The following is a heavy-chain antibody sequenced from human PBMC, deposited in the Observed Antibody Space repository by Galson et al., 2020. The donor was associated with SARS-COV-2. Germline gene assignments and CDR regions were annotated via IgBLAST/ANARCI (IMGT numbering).Heavy chain of an antibody. V-gene: IGHV4-39*01. J-gene: IGHJ4*02. Sequence: SETLSLTCTVSGGSVRRSSYYWGWIRQPPGQGLEWIGSSYYSGSTYYNAALKSRVTISVDTSNNQFSLHLNSLTAADTATYYCARKVRYYDTRVDSWGQGTLVTVSS. CDR1: GGSVRRSSYY. CDR2: SYYSGST. D-gene: IGHD3-16*01. CDR3: ARKVRYYDTRVDS.